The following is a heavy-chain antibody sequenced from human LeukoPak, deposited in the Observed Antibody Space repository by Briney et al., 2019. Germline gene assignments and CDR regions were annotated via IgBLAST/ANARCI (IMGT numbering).Heavy chain of an antibody. CDR3: ARDPRKDYYFDY. D-gene: IGHD1-14*01. CDR2: ISYDGGNK. J-gene: IGHJ4*02. Sequence: PGRSLRLSCAASGFTFSSYAMHWVRQAPGKGLEWVAVISYDGGNKYYADSVKGRFTISRDNSKNTLYLQMNSLRAEDTAVYYCARDPRKDYYFDYWGQGTLVTVSS. V-gene: IGHV3-30-3*01. CDR1: GFTFSSYA.